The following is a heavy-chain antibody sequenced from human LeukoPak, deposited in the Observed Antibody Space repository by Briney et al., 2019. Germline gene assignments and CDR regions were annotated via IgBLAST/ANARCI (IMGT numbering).Heavy chain of an antibody. CDR1: GGSISSYY. J-gene: IGHJ3*02. D-gene: IGHD3-3*01. Sequence: PSETLSLTCTVSGGSISSYYWSWIRQPPGKGLEWIGYIYYSGSTNYNPSLKSRVTISVDTSKNQFSLKLSSVTAADTAVYYCARHTVPPYDFWSGYYTGLGAFDIWGQGTMVTVSS. V-gene: IGHV4-59*08. CDR2: IYYSGST. CDR3: ARHTVPPYDFWSGYYTGLGAFDI.